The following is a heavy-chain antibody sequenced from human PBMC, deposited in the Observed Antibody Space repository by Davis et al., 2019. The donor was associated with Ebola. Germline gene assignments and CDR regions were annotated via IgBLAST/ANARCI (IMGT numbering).Heavy chain of an antibody. V-gene: IGHV1-3*01. Sequence: ASVKVSCKASGFILTNYAIHWVRQAPGQRLEWMGWINAGNGNTKYSQKFQGRVTITRDTSASTAYMELSSLRSEDTAVYYCARDGVAIRYYYYGMDVWGQGTTVTVSS. J-gene: IGHJ6*02. CDR1: GFILTNYA. CDR3: ARDGVAIRYYYYGMDV. D-gene: IGHD3-3*01. CDR2: INAGNGNT.